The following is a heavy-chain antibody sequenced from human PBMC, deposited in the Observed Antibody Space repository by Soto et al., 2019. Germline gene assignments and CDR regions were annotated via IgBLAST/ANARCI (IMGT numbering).Heavy chain of an antibody. V-gene: IGHV3-23*01. CDR1: GFTFISYG. D-gene: IGHD6-13*01. CDR2: ITTTGVNT. Sequence: EMQLLESGGGLVQPGGSLRLSCAASGFTFISYGMTWVRQAPGKGLEWVSGITTTGVNTYYAESVKCRFTSSRDNSKNVVYLQRNSLRAEDTAVYHCARGAAAAGTERFDEWAPGTPGIV. J-gene: IGHJ5*02. CDR3: ARGAAAAGTERFDE.